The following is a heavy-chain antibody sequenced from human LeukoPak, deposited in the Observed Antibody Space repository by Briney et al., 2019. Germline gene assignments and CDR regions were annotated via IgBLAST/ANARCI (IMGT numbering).Heavy chain of an antibody. J-gene: IGHJ3*02. CDR3: ARDLAWFGELPSDAFDI. D-gene: IGHD3-10*01. CDR2: ISAYNGNT. CDR1: GYTFTSYG. V-gene: IGHV1-18*01. Sequence: ASVKVSCKASGYTFTSYGISWVRQAPGQGLEWMGWISAYNGNTNYAQKLQGRVTMTTDTSTSTAYMELRSLRSDDTAMYYCARDLAWFGELPSDAFDIWGQGTMVTVSS.